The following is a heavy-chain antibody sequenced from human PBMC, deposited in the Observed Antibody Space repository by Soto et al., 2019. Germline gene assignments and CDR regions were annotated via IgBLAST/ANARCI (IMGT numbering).Heavy chain of an antibody. Sequence: EVQLLESGGGLVQPGGSLRLSCAASGFTFSSYAMSWVRQAPGKGLEWVSAISGSGGTTYYADSVKGRYTTSRDNSKNTLYLQMNCLRPEHTAVYYCAKDISTSGSVTSRVSFDYWGQGTLVTVSS. D-gene: IGHD2-8*01. CDR1: GFTFSSYA. CDR3: AKDISTSGSVTSRVSFDY. J-gene: IGHJ4*02. V-gene: IGHV3-23*01. CDR2: ISGSGGTT.